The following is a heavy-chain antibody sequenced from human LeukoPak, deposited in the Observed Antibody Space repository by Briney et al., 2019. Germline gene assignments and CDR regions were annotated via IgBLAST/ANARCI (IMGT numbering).Heavy chain of an antibody. D-gene: IGHD3-22*01. CDR2: ISAYTGNT. CDR1: GYTFTNYG. Sequence: ASVRVSCKASGYTFTNYGISWVRQAPGQGLEWMGWISAYTGNTNYAQNFQGRVTMTTDTSTSTAFMELRSLRSDDTAVYYCARGGVGYFYDNTGYYPLDYWGQGTLVTVSS. CDR3: ARGGVGYFYDNTGYYPLDY. V-gene: IGHV1-18*01. J-gene: IGHJ4*02.